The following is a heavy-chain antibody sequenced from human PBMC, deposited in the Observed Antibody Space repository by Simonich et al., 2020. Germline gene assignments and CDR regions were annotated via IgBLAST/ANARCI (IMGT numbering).Heavy chain of an antibody. J-gene: IGHJ3*02. D-gene: IGHD2-21*01. CDR2: INPNSGRT. V-gene: IGHV1-2*02. CDR1: GYTFTGYY. Sequence: QVQLVQSGAEVKKPGASVKVSCNASGYTFTGYYMHWVRQAPGQGLEGSGLINPNSGRTNYAQKFQGRVTMTRDTSISTAYMELSRLRSDDTAVYYCARNGLVGILKAFDIWGQGTMVTVSS. CDR3: ARNGLVGILKAFDI.